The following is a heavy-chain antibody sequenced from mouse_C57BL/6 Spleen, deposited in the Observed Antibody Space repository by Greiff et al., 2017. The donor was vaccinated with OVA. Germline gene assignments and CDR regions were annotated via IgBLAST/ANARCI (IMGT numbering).Heavy chain of an antibody. CDR2: IGPGSGST. D-gene: IGHD3-2*02. V-gene: IGHV1-77*01. CDR1: GYTFTDYY. CDR3: AKTAQATFRFAY. J-gene: IGHJ3*01. Sequence: QVHVKQSGAELVKPGASVKISCKASGYTFTDYYINWVKQRPGQGLEWIGKIGPGSGSTYYNEKFKGKATLTADKSSSTAYMQLSSLTSEDSAVYFCAKTAQATFRFAYWGQGTLVTVSA.